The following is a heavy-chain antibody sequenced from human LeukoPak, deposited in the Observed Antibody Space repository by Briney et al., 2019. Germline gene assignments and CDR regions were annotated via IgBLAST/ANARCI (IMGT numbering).Heavy chain of an antibody. V-gene: IGHV1-18*01. CDR2: ISAHNGNT. D-gene: IGHD1-1*01. CDR1: GYTFTSYG. J-gene: IGHJ5*02. Sequence: GASVKVSCKASGYTFTSYGISWVRQAPGQGLEWMGWISAHNGNTNYAQKLQGRVTMTTDTSTSTAYMELRSLRSDDTAVYYCAISDHANENWFDPWGQGTLVTVSS. CDR3: AISDHANENWFDP.